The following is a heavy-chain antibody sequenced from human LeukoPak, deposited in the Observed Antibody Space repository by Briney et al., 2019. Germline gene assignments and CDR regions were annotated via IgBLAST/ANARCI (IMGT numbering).Heavy chain of an antibody. CDR1: GFTFSSYA. V-gene: IGHV3-23*01. J-gene: IGHJ2*01. CDR3: AKRLTGFVDL. CDR2: YTDSGGSR. D-gene: IGHD7-27*01. Sequence: PVGSLRLSCAASGFTFSSYAMSCVRQAPGKGLEWVSTYTDSGGSRYPVDSVKGRFTIYRDNSKNTLYLQMNTVRAEDTAVYYCAKRLTGFVDLWGRGTPVTVSS.